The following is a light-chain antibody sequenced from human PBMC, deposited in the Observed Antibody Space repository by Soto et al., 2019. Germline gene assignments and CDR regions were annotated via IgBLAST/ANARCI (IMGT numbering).Light chain of an antibody. CDR3: QHWNDYSWT. CDR2: KTS. CDR1: QSISIW. Sequence: DIHMTQSPSTLTASVGDRVTITCRASQSISIWLAWYQQKPGKAPNLLIYKTSSLETGVPSRFSGSGSGTEFTLTTSSLHPDHFATYYCQHWNDYSWTFGQGTTVEV. J-gene: IGKJ1*01. V-gene: IGKV1-5*03.